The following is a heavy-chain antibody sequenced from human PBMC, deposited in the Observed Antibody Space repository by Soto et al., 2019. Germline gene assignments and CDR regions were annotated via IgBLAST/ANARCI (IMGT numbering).Heavy chain of an antibody. D-gene: IGHD3-10*01. J-gene: IGHJ5*02. CDR2: IFYSGST. CDR1: GDSISSGAYY. Sequence: SETLSLTCTVSGDSISSGAYYWSWIRQHPGKGLEWIGYIFYSGSTYYNPSLQSRLTISVDTSKNQFSLNLNSVTAADTAVYFWGRVTSESYGDWFDPWGQGTLVTVSS. V-gene: IGHV4-31*03. CDR3: GRVTSESYGDWFDP.